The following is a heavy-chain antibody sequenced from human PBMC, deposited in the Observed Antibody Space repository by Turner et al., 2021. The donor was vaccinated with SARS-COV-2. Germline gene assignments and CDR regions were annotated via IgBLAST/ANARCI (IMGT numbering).Heavy chain of an antibody. CDR1: GYTLSELS. J-gene: IGHJ4*02. V-gene: IGHV1-24*01. CDR3: ATSWELPDAYFDS. D-gene: IGHD1-7*01. Sequence: QFHLLQSGAEVKMPGASAKVSCKVSGYTLSELSIHWLRQAPGKGPEWMGGFNPEDGEPIYAQMFQGRFSLTEDTSTDTLYMELSSLRSEDTAVYYCATSWELPDAYFDSWGQGTLVTVSS. CDR2: FNPEDGEP.